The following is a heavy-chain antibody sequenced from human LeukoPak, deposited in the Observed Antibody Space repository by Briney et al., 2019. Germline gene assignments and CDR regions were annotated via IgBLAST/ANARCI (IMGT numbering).Heavy chain of an antibody. J-gene: IGHJ6*03. CDR2: INPNSGGT. V-gene: IGHV1-2*02. CDR3: AREHLSTVTTYLYYYYMDV. Sequence: ASVKVSCKASGYTFTGYYMHWVRQAPGQGLEWMGWINPNSGGTNYAQKFQGRVTMTRDTSIRTAYMELSGLRSDDTAVYYCAREHLSTVTTYLYYYYMDVWGKGTTVTVSS. D-gene: IGHD4-17*01. CDR1: GYTFTGYY.